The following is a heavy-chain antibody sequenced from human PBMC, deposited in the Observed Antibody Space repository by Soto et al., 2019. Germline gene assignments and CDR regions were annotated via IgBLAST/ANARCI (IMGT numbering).Heavy chain of an antibody. J-gene: IGHJ6*02. D-gene: IGHD6-13*01. CDR1: GGTFSSYA. V-gene: IGHV1-69*13. CDR3: ARVAGIAAANYYYGMDV. CDR2: IIPIFGTA. Sequence: SVKVACKASGGTFSSYAISWVRQAPGQGLEWMGGIIPIFGTANYAQKFQGRVTITADESTSTAYMELSSLRSEDTAVYYCARVAGIAAANYYYGMDVWGQGTTVTVSS.